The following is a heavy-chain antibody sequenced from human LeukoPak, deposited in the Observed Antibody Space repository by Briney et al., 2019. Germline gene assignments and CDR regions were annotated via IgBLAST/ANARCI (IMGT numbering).Heavy chain of an antibody. Sequence: SGGSLRLSCAASGFTFSDNYMTWVRQAPGKGLEWVAVISYDGSNKYYADSVKGRFTISRDSSKNTLYLQMNSLRAEDTAVYYCAKDAGGITMIVVNSFDYWGQGTLVTVSS. J-gene: IGHJ4*02. CDR3: AKDAGGITMIVVNSFDY. V-gene: IGHV3-30*18. CDR2: ISYDGSNK. CDR1: GFTFSDNY. D-gene: IGHD3-22*01.